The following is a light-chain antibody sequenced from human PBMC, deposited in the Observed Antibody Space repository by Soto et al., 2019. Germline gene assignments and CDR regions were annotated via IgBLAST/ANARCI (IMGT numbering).Light chain of an antibody. CDR2: DVS. V-gene: IGLV2-14*01. Sequence: QSALTQPASVSGSPGQSITISCTGTSSDVGGYNYVSWYQQHPGKAPKLMIYDVSNRPSGVSNRFSGSKSGNTASLTISGLQAEYEADYYCSSYKSSSTWVFGGGTKVTVL. CDR1: SSDVGGYNY. J-gene: IGLJ3*02. CDR3: SSYKSSSTWV.